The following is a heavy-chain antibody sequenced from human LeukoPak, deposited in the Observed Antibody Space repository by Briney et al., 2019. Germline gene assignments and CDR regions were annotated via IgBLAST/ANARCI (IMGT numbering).Heavy chain of an antibody. J-gene: IGHJ3*02. CDR2: ISYDGRDK. V-gene: IGHV3-30*04. CDR1: GFIFSSYA. CDR3: ARDKTYYGAGSYDAFDI. Sequence: PGGSLRLSCAASGFIFSSYAMHWVRQAPGKGLEWVSVISYDGRDKYYADSVKGGFTISGENCKNTLYLQMNSLIAEDTAIYYCARDKTYYGAGSYDAFDIWGQGTMVTVSS. D-gene: IGHD3-10*01.